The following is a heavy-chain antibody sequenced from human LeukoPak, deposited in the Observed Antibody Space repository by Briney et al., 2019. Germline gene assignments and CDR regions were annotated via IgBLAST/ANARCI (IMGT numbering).Heavy chain of an antibody. Sequence: SETLSLTCTVSGGSISNYFWNWVLQPAGKGLEWIGRFYTSENTKYNPSLKSRVTMSVDTSKNQVSLRLNSVTAVDTAVYYCARGVLAAHLTYYYYMDVWGKGTTITVSS. CDR1: GGSISNYF. J-gene: IGHJ6*03. V-gene: IGHV4-4*07. CDR2: FYTSENT. CDR3: ARGVLAAHLTYYYYMDV. D-gene: IGHD2-8*02.